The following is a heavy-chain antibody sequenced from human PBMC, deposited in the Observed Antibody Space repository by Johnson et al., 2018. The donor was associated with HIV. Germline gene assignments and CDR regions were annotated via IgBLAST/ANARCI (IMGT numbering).Heavy chain of an antibody. CDR3: AKDVGNYWPNAFHI. D-gene: IGHD3-22*01. Sequence: QEQLVESGGGVVQPGRSLRLSCAASGFTFSSYGMHWARQAPGKGLEWVATISYDGSNKYYADSVNGRFTISRDNSKNTLYLQMNSLRAEDTAVYYCAKDVGNYWPNAFHIWGRGTLVTVSS. CDR1: GFTFSSYG. CDR2: ISYDGSNK. V-gene: IGHV3-30*18. J-gene: IGHJ3*02.